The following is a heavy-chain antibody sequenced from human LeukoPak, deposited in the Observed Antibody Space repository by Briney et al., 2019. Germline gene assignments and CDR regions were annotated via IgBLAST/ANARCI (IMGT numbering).Heavy chain of an antibody. CDR1: GGSISSYY. CDR3: ARQITMIVASSWFDP. D-gene: IGHD3-22*01. CDR2: IYYSGST. J-gene: IGHJ5*02. V-gene: IGHV4-59*08. Sequence: SETLSLTCTVSGGSISSYYWSWIRQPPGKGLEWIGYIYYSGSTNYNPSLRSRVTISVDTSKNQFSLKLNSVTAADTAVYYCARQITMIVASSWFDPWGQGTLVTVSS.